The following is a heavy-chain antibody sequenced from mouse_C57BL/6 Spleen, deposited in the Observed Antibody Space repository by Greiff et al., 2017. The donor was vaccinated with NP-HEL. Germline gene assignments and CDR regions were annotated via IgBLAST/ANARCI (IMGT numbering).Heavy chain of an antibody. J-gene: IGHJ4*01. Sequence: VQLKQSGPELVKPGASVKIPCKASGYTFTDYNMDWVKQSHGKSLEWIGDINPNNGGTIYNQKFKGKATLTVDKSSSTAYMELRSLSSEDTAVYYCTRWDYAMDYWGQGTSVTVSS. CDR2: INPNNGGT. CDR3: TRWDYAMDY. CDR1: GYTFTDYN. V-gene: IGHV1-18*01.